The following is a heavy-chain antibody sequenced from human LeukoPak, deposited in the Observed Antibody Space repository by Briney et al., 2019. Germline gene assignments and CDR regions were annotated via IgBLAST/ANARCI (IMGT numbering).Heavy chain of an antibody. CDR3: ASARRTYYYDSSGYYTDYYYYGMDV. V-gene: IGHV4-31*11. J-gene: IGHJ6*02. CDR2: IYYSGST. Sequence: PSETLSLTCAVYGGSFSGYYWSWIRQHPGKGLEWIGYIYYSGSTYYNPSLKSRVTISVDTSKNQFSLKLSSVTAADTAVYYCASARRTYYYDSSGYYTDYYYYGMDVWGQGTTVTVSS. D-gene: IGHD3-22*01. CDR1: GGSFSGYY.